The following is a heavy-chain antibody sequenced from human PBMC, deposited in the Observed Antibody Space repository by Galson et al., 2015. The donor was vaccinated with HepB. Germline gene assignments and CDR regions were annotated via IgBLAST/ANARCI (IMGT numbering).Heavy chain of an antibody. CDR3: ARWATGSGEAFDI. CDR1: GYTLSRHG. Sequence: SVKVSCKASGYTLSRHGIHWVRQAPGQRLEWMGWVNAGTGDTKYSQKFQDRVTFTRDTPASTVYMELSSLTSEDTALYYCARWATGSGEAFDIWGQGTMVPGPS. CDR2: VNAGTGDT. D-gene: IGHD7-27*01. V-gene: IGHV1-3*01. J-gene: IGHJ3*02.